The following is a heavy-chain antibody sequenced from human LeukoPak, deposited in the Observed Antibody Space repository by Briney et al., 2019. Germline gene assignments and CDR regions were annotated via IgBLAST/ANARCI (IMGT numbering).Heavy chain of an antibody. Sequence: PSETLSLTCAVSGGSISSGGYSWSWIRQPPGKGLEWIGYTHYSGSTSYNPSLKSRVTISVDTSKNQFSLKLTSVTAADTAVYYCARGYSGSYGRFDYWGQGTLVIVSS. CDR1: GGSISSGGYS. CDR2: THYSGST. V-gene: IGHV4-61*08. CDR3: ARGYSGSYGRFDY. J-gene: IGHJ4*02. D-gene: IGHD1-26*01.